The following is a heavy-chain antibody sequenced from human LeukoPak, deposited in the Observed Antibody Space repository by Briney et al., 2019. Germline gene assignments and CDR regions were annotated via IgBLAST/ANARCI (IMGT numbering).Heavy chain of an antibody. CDR3: ARVSSGVYFDY. Sequence: PSETLSLTCTVSGGSISSYYWSWIRQPPGKGLELIGYIYYSGSTNYNPSLKSRVTISVDTSKNQFSLKLSSVTAADTAAYYCARVSSGVYFDYWGQGTLVTVSS. CDR2: IYYSGST. CDR1: GGSISSYY. D-gene: IGHD2-15*01. J-gene: IGHJ4*02. V-gene: IGHV4-59*01.